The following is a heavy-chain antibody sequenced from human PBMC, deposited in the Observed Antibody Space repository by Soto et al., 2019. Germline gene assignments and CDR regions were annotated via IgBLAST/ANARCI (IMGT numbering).Heavy chain of an antibody. CDR3: TRDPQPVDTGLAPYYYGMDV. Sequence: AGGSLRLSCAASGFTLRTYGMHWVRQAPGKGLEWVAVIWYDGRKKYYADSVKGRFTISRDNSKNTLYLQMNSLSAEDAAVYFCTRDPQPVDTGLAPYYYGMDVWGQGTTVTVSS. D-gene: IGHD5-18*01. CDR1: GFTLRTYG. V-gene: IGHV3-33*01. CDR2: IWYDGRKK. J-gene: IGHJ6*02.